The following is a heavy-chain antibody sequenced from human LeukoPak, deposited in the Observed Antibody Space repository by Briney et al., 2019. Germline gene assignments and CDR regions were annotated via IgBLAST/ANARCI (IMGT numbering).Heavy chain of an antibody. V-gene: IGHV1-58*02. CDR3: AAAATVAYCGGDCYSYSY. J-gene: IGHJ4*02. D-gene: IGHD2-21*02. CDR2: IVVGSGNT. CDR1: GFTFTSSA. Sequence: EASVKVSCKASGFTFTSSAMQWMRQARGQRLEWIGWIVVGSGNTNYAQKFQERVTITRDMSTSTAYMELSSLRSEDTAVYYCAAAATVAYCGGDCYSYSYWGQGTLVTVSS.